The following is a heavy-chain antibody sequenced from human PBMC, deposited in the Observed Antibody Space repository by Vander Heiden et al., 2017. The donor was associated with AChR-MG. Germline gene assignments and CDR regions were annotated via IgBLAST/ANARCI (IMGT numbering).Heavy chain of an antibody. D-gene: IGHD4-17*01. Sequence: QVPLQPWGAGLLKPSETLSLTCAVYDASFRDNFWSGIRQPPGKGQEWIGEISHTGSTNDNPSLKSRVTISLDTSNNRFSLKLSSVTAADTAVYYCARGDYGARYGYWGQGTLVSVSS. CDR3: ARGDYGARYGY. J-gene: IGHJ4*02. CDR2: ISHTGST. V-gene: IGHV4-34*01. CDR1: DASFRDNF.